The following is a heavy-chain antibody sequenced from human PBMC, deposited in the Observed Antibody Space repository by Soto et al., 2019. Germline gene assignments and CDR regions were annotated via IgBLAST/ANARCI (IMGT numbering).Heavy chain of an antibody. D-gene: IGHD3-16*01. CDR1: GYSFTSYA. CDR2: INAGNGNT. CDR3: ASFGSGFLDWFDP. V-gene: IGHV1-3*01. J-gene: IGHJ5*02. Sequence: ASVKVSCKASGYSFTSYAMHWVRQAPGQRLEWMGWINAGNGNTKYSQKFQGRVTITRDTSASTAYMELSSLRSEDTAVYYCASFGSGFLDWFDPWGQGTLVTVSS.